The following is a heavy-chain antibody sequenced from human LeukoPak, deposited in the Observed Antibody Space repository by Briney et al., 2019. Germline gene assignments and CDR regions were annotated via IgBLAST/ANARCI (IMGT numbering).Heavy chain of an antibody. Sequence: ASVKVSCKASGYTFTTLDINWVRQATGQGLEWMGWINPKSGYTGYAQKFQGRVTITRGTSISTAHMELSSLRSEDTAVYYCARVDGSPDYWGQGTLVTVSS. CDR2: INPKSGYT. D-gene: IGHD2-15*01. J-gene: IGHJ4*02. CDR3: ARVDGSPDY. V-gene: IGHV1-8*03. CDR1: GYTFTTLD.